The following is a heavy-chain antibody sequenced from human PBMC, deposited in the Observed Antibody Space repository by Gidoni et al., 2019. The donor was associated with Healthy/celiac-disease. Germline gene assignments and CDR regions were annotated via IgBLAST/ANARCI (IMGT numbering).Heavy chain of an antibody. D-gene: IGHD3-3*01. V-gene: IGHV1-69*06. J-gene: IGHJ5*02. CDR1: GGTFSSYA. CDR2: IIPIFGTA. CDR3: ARDQGVKFDFWSGLDNWFDP. Sequence: QVQLVQSGAEVKKPGSSVKVSCKASGGTFSSYAISWVRQAPGQGLEWMGGIIPIFGTANYAQKFQGRVTITADKSTSTAYMELSSLRSEDTAVYYCARDQGVKFDFWSGLDNWFDPWGQGTLVTVSS.